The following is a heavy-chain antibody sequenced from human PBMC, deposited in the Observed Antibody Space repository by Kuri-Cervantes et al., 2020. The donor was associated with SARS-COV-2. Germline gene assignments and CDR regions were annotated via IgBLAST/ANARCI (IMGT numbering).Heavy chain of an antibody. CDR1: GFTFSSYS. Sequence: GESLKISCAASGFTFSSYSMNWVRQAPGEGLEWDSSNSSSSSYIYYADSVKGRFTISRENAKNSLYLQMNSLRAEDTAVYYCARAELRLIDYWGRGTLVTVSS. CDR2: NSSSSSYI. J-gene: IGHJ4*02. V-gene: IGHV3-21*01. D-gene: IGHD1-26*01. CDR3: ARAELRLIDY.